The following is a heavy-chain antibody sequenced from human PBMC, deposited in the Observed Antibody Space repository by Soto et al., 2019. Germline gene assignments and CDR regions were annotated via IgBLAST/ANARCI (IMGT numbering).Heavy chain of an antibody. J-gene: IGHJ6*02. Sequence: SETLSLTCTVSGGSISSGDYYWSWIRQPPGKGLEWIGYTYYSGSTYYNPSLKSRVTISVDTSKNQFSLKLSSVTAADTAVYYCARVRYYDSSGYSYGMDVWGQGTTVTVSS. CDR2: TYYSGST. V-gene: IGHV4-30-4*01. D-gene: IGHD3-22*01. CDR1: GGSISSGDYY. CDR3: ARVRYYDSSGYSYGMDV.